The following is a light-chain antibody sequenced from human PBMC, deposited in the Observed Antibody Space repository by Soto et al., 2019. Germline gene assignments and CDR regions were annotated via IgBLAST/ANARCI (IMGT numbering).Light chain of an antibody. J-gene: IGKJ1*01. V-gene: IGKV3-20*01. CDR2: GAS. Sequence: EIVLTQSPGTLSLCPGERATLSCRASQSVSSNYLAWYQQKPGQATRPLIYGASSRATGIPDRFSGSGAGTDFTLTISRLESEDFAVYYCQQYGSSPWTFGQGTKVEIK. CDR1: QSVSSNY. CDR3: QQYGSSPWT.